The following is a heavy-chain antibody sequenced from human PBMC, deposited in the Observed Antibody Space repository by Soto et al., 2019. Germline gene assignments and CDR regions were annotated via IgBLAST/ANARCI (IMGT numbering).Heavy chain of an antibody. J-gene: IGHJ3*01. Sequence: QGQLQQSGPVLVKTSQTLSLTCAISGDSVSSDITPWNWIRQSPSRGLEWLGRTYYRSKWFHDYAASVKSRITINTDTSKNQFSLELHSMTPEDTAVYYCVSGNALEDWGQGTVVTVSS. CDR1: GDSVSSDITP. CDR3: VSGNALED. CDR2: TYYRSKWFH. V-gene: IGHV6-1*01.